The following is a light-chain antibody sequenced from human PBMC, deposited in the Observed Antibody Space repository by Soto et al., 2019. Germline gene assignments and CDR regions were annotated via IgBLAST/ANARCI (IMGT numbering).Light chain of an antibody. CDR1: SSDVGGYKY. CDR3: GLYTSSDIPYV. V-gene: IGLV2-14*01. Sequence: QSALSQPASVSRSPGQSITISCTGTSSDVGGYKYVSWYQHHPDKAPKLIISVVSNRPSGLSNRFSASKSGNTASLTISGLQAEDEADYYCGLYTSSDIPYVFGTGTKLTVL. CDR2: VVS. J-gene: IGLJ1*01.